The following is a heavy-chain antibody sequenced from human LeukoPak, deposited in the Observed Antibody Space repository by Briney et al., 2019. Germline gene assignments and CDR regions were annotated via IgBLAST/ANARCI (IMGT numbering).Heavy chain of an antibody. D-gene: IGHD2-21*02. J-gene: IGHJ5*02. CDR3: ANVYCASDCYS. CDR2: INPDGTGT. Sequence: GGSLRLSCAASGLTFNRYWMDWVRQAPGKGLVWVSRINPDGTGTDYADTVKGRFTISRDNAKNTLYLQMNSLGADDTAVYYCANVYCASDCYSWGQGALVTVPS. V-gene: IGHV3-74*01. CDR1: GLTFNRYW.